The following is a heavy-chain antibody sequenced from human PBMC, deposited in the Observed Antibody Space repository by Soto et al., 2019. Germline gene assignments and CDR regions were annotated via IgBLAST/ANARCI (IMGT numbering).Heavy chain of an antibody. CDR1: GFTFSTYW. CDR2: IKEDGSDE. D-gene: IGHD3-16*01. V-gene: IGHV3-7*04. Sequence: EVQLVESGGGLVQPGGSLRLSCAASGFTFSTYWMNWVRQAPGKGLEWVANIKEDGSDEYYVDSVKGRFTISRDNAKNSLFLALNSLRGEYTAVYYCARDWGAPGRGSAFGYYYHFGMDVWGQGTTVTVPS. J-gene: IGHJ6*02. CDR3: ARDWGAPGRGSAFGYYYHFGMDV.